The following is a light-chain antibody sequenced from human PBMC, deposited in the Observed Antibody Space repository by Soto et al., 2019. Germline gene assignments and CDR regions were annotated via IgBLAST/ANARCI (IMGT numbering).Light chain of an antibody. CDR1: QSVSSN. V-gene: IGKV3-20*01. CDR3: HHYGTSPT. Sequence: EIVMTQSPATLSVSPGERATLSCRASQSVSSNLAWYQQKPGQAPRLLIYGVSSRATDIPDRFSGSGSGTDFTLTISRLEPADFAVYFCHHYGTSPTFGQGTRLEIK. J-gene: IGKJ5*01. CDR2: GVS.